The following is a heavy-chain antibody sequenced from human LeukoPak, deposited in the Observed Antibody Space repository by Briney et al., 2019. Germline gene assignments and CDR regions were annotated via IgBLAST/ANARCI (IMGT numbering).Heavy chain of an antibody. Sequence: SETLSLTCTVPGYSIGSGYYWGWIRQPPGKGLEWIGSIYHSGSTYYNPSLKSRVTISVDTSKNQFSLKLSSVTAADTAVYYCARDGGIWYYDSSVDAFDIWGQGTMVTVSS. CDR1: GYSIGSGYY. CDR3: ARDGGIWYYDSSVDAFDI. J-gene: IGHJ3*02. V-gene: IGHV4-38-2*02. D-gene: IGHD3-22*01. CDR2: IYHSGST.